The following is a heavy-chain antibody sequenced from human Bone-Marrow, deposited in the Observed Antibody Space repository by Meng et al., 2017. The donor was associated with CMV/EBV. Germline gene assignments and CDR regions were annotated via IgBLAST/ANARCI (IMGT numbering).Heavy chain of an antibody. CDR1: GYTFTGYY. CDR3: ARDRYCSSTRCYTGRYYYYGMDV. V-gene: IGHV1-18*04. Sequence: ASVKVSCKASGYTFTGYYMHWVRQAPGQGLEWMGWISAYNGNTNYAQKLQGRVTMTTDTSTSTAYMELRSLRSDDTAVYYCARDRYCSSTRCYTGRYYYYGMDV. J-gene: IGHJ6*01. D-gene: IGHD2-2*02. CDR2: ISAYNGNT.